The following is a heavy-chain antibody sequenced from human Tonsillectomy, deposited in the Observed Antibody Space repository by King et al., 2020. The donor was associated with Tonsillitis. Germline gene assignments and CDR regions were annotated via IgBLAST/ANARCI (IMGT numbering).Heavy chain of an antibody. D-gene: IGHD3-10*02. CDR3: ARAYYVAGNGLDV. CDR2: IYHSGST. V-gene: IGHV4-4*03. J-gene: IGHJ6*02. Sequence: QLQESGPGLVNPPGTLSLTCAVSGDSISTSNWWTWVRQAPGKGLEWLGDIYHSGSTNYDPSLKSRVSLSVDKSRNQFSLRLGSVTAADTAVYYCARAYYVAGNGLDVWGQGTTVTVS. CDR1: GDSISTSNW.